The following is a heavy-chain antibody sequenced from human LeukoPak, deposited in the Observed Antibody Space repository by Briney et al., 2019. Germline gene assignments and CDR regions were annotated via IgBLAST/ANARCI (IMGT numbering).Heavy chain of an antibody. Sequence: PSQTLSLTCTVSGASISSGGYDWSWIRQHPGKGLEWIGHIHYGGTTYYNPSVKSRVIISVDTSENQFSLKLNFLTAADTAVYYCARDYPYGNYGGGYYYGMDVWGQGTTVTVSS. J-gene: IGHJ6*02. CDR1: GASISSGGYD. CDR3: ARDYPYGNYGGGYYYGMDV. V-gene: IGHV4-31*03. CDR2: IHYGGTT. D-gene: IGHD4-23*01.